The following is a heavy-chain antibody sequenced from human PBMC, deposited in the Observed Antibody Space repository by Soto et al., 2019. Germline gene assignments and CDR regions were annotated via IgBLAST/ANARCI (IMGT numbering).Heavy chain of an antibody. J-gene: IGHJ6*03. D-gene: IGHD2-15*01. V-gene: IGHV3-64*02. CDR2: VSGTGGGS. CDR1: GFLVTNYD. CDR3: VRRYCSGGSCSHMDV. Sequence: GRSLRLSWAASGFLVTNYDMCWVRQPPGKGPEYVSIVSGTGGGSYYADSVKGRFAMSRDNSKNTLYLQMGSLRDEDTAVYYCVRRYCSGGSCSHMDVWGKGTTVTVSS.